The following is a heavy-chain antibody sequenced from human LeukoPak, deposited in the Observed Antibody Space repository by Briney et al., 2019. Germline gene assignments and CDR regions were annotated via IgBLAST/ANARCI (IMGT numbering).Heavy chain of an antibody. CDR2: IYYRGST. CDR3: ARGYCSGSSCYRGSATDYYYYYMDV. Sequence: PSETLSLTCTVSGGSISSYYWSWIRQPPGKRLEWIGYIYYRGSTNYNPSLKSRVTISVDTSKNQFSLKLSSVTAADTAVYYCARGYCSGSSCYRGSATDYYYYYMDVWGKGTTVTVSS. D-gene: IGHD2-15*01. CDR1: GGSISSYY. V-gene: IGHV4-59*01. J-gene: IGHJ6*03.